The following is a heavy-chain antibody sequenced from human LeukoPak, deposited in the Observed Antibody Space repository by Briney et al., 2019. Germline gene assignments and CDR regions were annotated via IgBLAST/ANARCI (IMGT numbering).Heavy chain of an antibody. J-gene: IGHJ4*02. CDR1: GFTFSSYA. CDR2: ISYDGSNK. V-gene: IGHV3-30-3*01. CDR3: ARDPLGYDSSGYYLDY. Sequence: PGGSLRLSCAASGFTFSSYAMHWVRQAPGKGLEWVAVISYDGSNKYYADSVKGRFTISRDNSKNTLYLQMNSLRAEDTAVYYCARDPLGYDSSGYYLDYWGQGTLVTVSS. D-gene: IGHD3-22*01.